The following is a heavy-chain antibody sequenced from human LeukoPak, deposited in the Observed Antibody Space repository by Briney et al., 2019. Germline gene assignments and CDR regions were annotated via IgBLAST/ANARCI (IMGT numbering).Heavy chain of an antibody. CDR2: INPNSGGT. J-gene: IGHJ4*02. V-gene: IGHV1-2*02. D-gene: IGHD2-2*02. CDR3: ARGGLYCSSTSCYRYYHGSGETFDY. Sequence: ASVKVSCKASGYTFTGYYMHWVRQAPGQGLEWMGWINPNSGGTNYAQKFQGRVTMTRDTSISTAYMELSRLRSDDTAVYYCARGGLYCSSTSCYRYYHGSGETFDYWGQGTLVTVSS. CDR1: GYTFTGYY.